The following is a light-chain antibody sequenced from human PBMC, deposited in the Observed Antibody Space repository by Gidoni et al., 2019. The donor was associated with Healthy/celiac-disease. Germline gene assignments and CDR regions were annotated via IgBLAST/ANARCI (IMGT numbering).Light chain of an antibody. J-gene: IGLJ3*02. V-gene: IGLV1-40*01. CDR2: GNS. Sequence: QSVLTQPPSVSAAPGQRVTISCTGSSSNIGGGYDVHWYHQLPGTAPKLLIYGNSNRPSGVPDRFSGSKSGTSASLAITGLQAEDEADYYCQSYDSSLSAWVFGGGTKLTVL. CDR1: SSNIGGGYD. CDR3: QSYDSSLSAWV.